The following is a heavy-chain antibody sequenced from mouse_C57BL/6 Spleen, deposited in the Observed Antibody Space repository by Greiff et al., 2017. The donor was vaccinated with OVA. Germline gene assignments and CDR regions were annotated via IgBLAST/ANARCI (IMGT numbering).Heavy chain of an antibody. Sequence: VQLQQSGPELVKPGASVKISCKASGYTFTDYYMNWVKQSHGKSLEWIGDINPNNGGTSYNQKFKGKATLTVDKSSSTAYMELRSLTSEDSAVYYCARESLSAMDYWGQGTSVTVSS. CDR3: ARESLSAMDY. J-gene: IGHJ4*01. CDR1: GYTFTDYY. V-gene: IGHV1-26*01. CDR2: INPNNGGT.